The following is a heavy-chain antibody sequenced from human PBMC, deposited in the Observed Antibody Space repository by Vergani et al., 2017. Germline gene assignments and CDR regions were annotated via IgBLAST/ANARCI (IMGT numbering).Heavy chain of an antibody. V-gene: IGHV3-43*02. CDR1: GFTFDDYA. J-gene: IGHJ6*02. Sequence: EVQLVESGGGVVQPGGSLRLSCAASGFTFDDYAMHWVRQAPGKGLEWVSLISGDGGSTYYADSVKGRFTISRENSKNSLYLQMNSLRTEDTALYYCAKDDGYGSGSYYNWDYYYYGMDVWGQGTTVTVSS. D-gene: IGHD3-10*01. CDR3: AKDDGYGSGSYYNWDYYYYGMDV. CDR2: ISGDGGST.